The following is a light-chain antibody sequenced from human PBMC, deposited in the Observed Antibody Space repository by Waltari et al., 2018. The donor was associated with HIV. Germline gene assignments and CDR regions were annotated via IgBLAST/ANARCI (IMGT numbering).Light chain of an antibody. Sequence: QSVLTQPPSVSGAPGQRVTLSCSGSTPNVGTIYLLHWYQQLPGMAPKLLISGDSNRPSGVPDRFSASKSGTSGSLTITGLQPEDEADYYCQTFDITLGGFYVFGTGTKVTVL. CDR1: TPNVGTIYL. CDR3: QTFDITLGGFYV. V-gene: IGLV1-40*01. J-gene: IGLJ1*01. CDR2: GDS.